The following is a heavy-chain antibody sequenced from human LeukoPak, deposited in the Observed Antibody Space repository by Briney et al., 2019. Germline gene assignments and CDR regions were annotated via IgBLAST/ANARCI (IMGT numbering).Heavy chain of an antibody. D-gene: IGHD5-18*01. CDR2: LCSGGST. J-gene: IGHJ4*02. CDR3: AITAMVPLTDY. CDR1: GFTVSSNC. Sequence: PGGSLRLSCAASGFTVSSNCMTWVRQAPGMGLEWVSVLCSGGSTYYADSVKGRFTISTDNSKNTLYLQMNSLRAEDTAVYYCAITAMVPLTDYWGQGTLVTVSS. V-gene: IGHV3-53*05.